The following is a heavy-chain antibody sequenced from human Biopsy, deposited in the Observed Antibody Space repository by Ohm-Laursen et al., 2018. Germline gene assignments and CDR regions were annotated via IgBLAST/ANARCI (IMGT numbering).Heavy chain of an antibody. D-gene: IGHD4-11*01. Sequence: SLRLSCSASGFTFSNYAIHWVRQAPGRGLEWVALISSDGSSQYYADSVKGRFTISRDNPKNTVDLQMNSLRAEDTAVYFCARDGKRWDYSTYFSWHFDLWGRGTLVTVSS. CDR3: ARDGKRWDYSTYFSWHFDL. CDR2: ISSDGSSQ. V-gene: IGHV3-30*03. CDR1: GFTFSNYA. J-gene: IGHJ2*01.